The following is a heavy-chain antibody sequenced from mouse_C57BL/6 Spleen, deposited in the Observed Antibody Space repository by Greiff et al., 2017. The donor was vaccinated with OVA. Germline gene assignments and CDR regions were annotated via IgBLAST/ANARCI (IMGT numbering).Heavy chain of an antibody. Sequence: VQLKESGPELVQPGASVKISCKASGYPFTGYYMNWVKQRPEKSLEWIGEINPSTGGTTYNQKFKAKATLTVDKSSSTAYMQLKSLTSEDAAVYYCATTVVATNYGGWGQGATRTVSS. CDR3: ATTVVATNYGG. D-gene: IGHD1-1*01. V-gene: IGHV1-42*01. J-gene: IGHJ2*01. CDR2: INPSTGGT. CDR1: GYPFTGYY.